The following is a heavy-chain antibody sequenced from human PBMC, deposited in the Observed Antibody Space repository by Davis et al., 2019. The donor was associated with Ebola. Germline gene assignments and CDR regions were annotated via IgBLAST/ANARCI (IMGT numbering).Heavy chain of an antibody. D-gene: IGHD5-18*01. J-gene: IGHJ4*02. V-gene: IGHV3-7*03. CDR1: GFTVSSNY. CDR3: ARGSYGY. Sequence: PGGSLRLSCAASGFTVSSNYMSWVRQAPGKGLEWVANIKQDGSEKYYVDSVKGRFTISRDNAKNSLYLQMNSLRAEDTAVYYCARGSYGYWGQGTLVTVSS. CDR2: IKQDGSEK.